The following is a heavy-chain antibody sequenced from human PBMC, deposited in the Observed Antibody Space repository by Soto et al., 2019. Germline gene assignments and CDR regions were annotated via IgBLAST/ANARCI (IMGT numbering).Heavy chain of an antibody. D-gene: IGHD2-2*01. CDR1: GFTFSSYA. J-gene: IGHJ5*02. V-gene: IGHV3-30-3*01. CDR3: AGGGYCTSTSCYLNWFDP. CDR2: ISYDGSNK. Sequence: QVQLVESGGGVVQPGRSLRLSCAASGFTFSSYAMHWVPQAPGKGLEWVALISYDGSNKYYADSVKGRFTISRDNPKNTLYLQMNSLRAEDTAVYYCAGGGYCTSTSCYLNWFDPWGQGTLVSVSS.